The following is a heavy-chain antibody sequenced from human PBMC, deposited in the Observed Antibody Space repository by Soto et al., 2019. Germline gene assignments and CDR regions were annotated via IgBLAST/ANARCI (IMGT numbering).Heavy chain of an antibody. CDR2: VSPENRNA. CDR1: GYTFTEYD. CDR3: EVTTGF. J-gene: IGHJ4*02. V-gene: IGHV1-8*01. Sequence: ASAKVSCKTSGYTFTEYDLNWVRQAPGQGLEYMGWVSPENRNAGYAPQFRGRVSMTTDTSISTAYLELTNPTYEDTAVYYCEVTTGFWGQGNMVTVS. D-gene: IGHD1-1*01.